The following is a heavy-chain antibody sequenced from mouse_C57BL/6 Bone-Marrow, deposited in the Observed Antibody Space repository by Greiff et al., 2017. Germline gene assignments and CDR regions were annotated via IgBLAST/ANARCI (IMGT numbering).Heavy chain of an antibody. J-gene: IGHJ3*01. Sequence: VQLQQSGPELVKPGASVKISCPASGYSFTDYNMNWVKPSNGKSLEWIGVINPNYGTPSYNQKFKGKATLTVDQSSSTVYMQLNSLTTEAPDVFYSGRSRGGSLAWFADWGQGTLVTVSA. CDR3: GRSRGGSLAWFAD. D-gene: IGHD1-1*01. CDR1: GYSFTDYN. CDR2: INPNYGTP. V-gene: IGHV1-39*01.